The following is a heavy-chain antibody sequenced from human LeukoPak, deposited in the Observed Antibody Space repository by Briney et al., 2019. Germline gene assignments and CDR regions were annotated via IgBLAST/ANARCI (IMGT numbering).Heavy chain of an antibody. J-gene: IGHJ4*02. D-gene: IGHD1-26*01. CDR3: ARFSWSEGANFDY. V-gene: IGHV4-39*01. CDR2: VFYSGGT. CDR1: GGSITGSYY. Sequence: PSETLSLTCTVSGGSITGSYYWGWIRQTPGERLEWIGGVFYSGGTYYNPSLKSRVTISVDTSKNQFSLKLSSVTAADTAVYYCARFSWSEGANFDYWGQGTLVTVSS.